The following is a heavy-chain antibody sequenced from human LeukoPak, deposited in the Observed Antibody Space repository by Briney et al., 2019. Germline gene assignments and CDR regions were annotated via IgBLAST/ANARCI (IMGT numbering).Heavy chain of an antibody. Sequence: SETLSLTCTVSGDSISGYYWTWIRQPPGKGLEWIGYIYYSGSTNYNPSLKSRVTISVDTSKNQFSLKLSSVTAADTAVYYCARSLLLEWNWFDPWGQGTLVTVSS. J-gene: IGHJ5*02. CDR1: GDSISGYY. CDR2: IYYSGST. CDR3: ARSLLLEWNWFDP. V-gene: IGHV4-59*01. D-gene: IGHD3-10*01.